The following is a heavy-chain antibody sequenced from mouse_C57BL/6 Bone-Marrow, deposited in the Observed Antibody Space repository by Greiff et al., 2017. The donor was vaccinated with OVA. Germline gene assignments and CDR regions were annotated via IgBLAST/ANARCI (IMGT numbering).Heavy chain of an antibody. J-gene: IGHJ1*03. CDR2: IYPGGGDT. V-gene: IGHV1-82*01. D-gene: IGHD2-3*01. CDR3: ARDVYDGYYLYCYFDV. CDR1: GYAFSSSW. Sequence: VKLQESGPELVKPGASVKISCKASGYAFSSSWMNWVKQRPGKGLEWIGRIYPGGGDTNYNGKFKGKATLTADKSSSTAYMQLSSLTSEDSAVYSGARDVYDGYYLYCYFDVWGTGTTVTVSS.